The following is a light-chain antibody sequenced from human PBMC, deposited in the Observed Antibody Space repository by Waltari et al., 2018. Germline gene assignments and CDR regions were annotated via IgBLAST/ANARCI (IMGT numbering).Light chain of an antibody. CDR1: DSNIRAPYN. J-gene: IGLJ2*01. CDR2: TNP. Sequence: QSMLTQPPSVSGAPGQRVTIPRTGRDSNIRAPYNVHRYRQLPGRAPELLTSTNPNRASGVPDRFSGSKSGNTASLTISGLQAEDEADYYCCSYAGSYTSVFGGGTKLTVL. CDR3: CSYAGSYTSV. V-gene: IGLV1-40*01.